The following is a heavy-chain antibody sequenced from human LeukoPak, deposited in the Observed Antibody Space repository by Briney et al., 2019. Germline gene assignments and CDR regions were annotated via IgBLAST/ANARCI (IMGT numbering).Heavy chain of an antibody. V-gene: IGHV1-69*13. J-gene: IGHJ3*02. CDR2: IIPIFGTA. D-gene: IGHD3-10*01. CDR1: GGTFSSYA. CDR3: ARVELGLTDI. Sequence: SVKVSCKASGGTFSSYAISWVRQAPGQGLEWMGGIIPIFGTANYAQKFQGRVTITADESTSTAYMELRSLRSDDTAVYYCARVELGLTDIWGQGTMVTVSS.